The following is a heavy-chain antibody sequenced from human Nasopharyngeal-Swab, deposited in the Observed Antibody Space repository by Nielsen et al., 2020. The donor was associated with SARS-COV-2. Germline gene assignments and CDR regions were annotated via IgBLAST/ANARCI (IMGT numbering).Heavy chain of an antibody. V-gene: IGHV3-11*04. D-gene: IGHD6-13*01. J-gene: IGHJ4*02. CDR3: ARGQQGALYYFDY. Sequence: GESLKISCAASGFSFSYYYMIWLRHAPGKVLEWVSYIRRSGSTIYNADSVNCRFTISRDNAKNSLYLQMNSLTAEDTAVYYCARGQQGALYYFDYWGQGTMVTVSS. CDR2: IRRSGSTI. CDR1: GFSFSYYY.